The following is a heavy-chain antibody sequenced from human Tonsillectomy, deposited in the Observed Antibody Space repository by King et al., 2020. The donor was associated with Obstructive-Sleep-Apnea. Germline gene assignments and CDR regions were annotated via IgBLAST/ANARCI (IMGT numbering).Heavy chain of an antibody. CDR1: GYSFGGYW. CDR2: IYPGDSDT. D-gene: IGHD3-16*01. V-gene: IGHV5-51*01. CDR3: AGHLGEARAFDY. Sequence: VQLVESGAEVRKPGESLKICCTGSGYSFGGYWIGWVRQRPGKGLEWMGIIYPGDSDTRYTPPFQGQVTISVNKSISTAYLQWTSLKASDSAMYYCAGHLGEARAFDYWGQGTLVTVSS. J-gene: IGHJ4*02.